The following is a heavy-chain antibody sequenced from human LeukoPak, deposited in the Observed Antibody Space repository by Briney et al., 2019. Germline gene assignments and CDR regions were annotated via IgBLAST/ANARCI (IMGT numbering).Heavy chain of an antibody. J-gene: IGHJ6*02. D-gene: IGHD3-22*01. CDR3: ARLSITMRHWDV. V-gene: IGHV3-13*01. CDR1: GFTFNMYE. Sequence: GGSLSLSCAPSGFTFNMYEMRWVRQSTGKGREWVSVIGVSGETYYSASVKGRFLISRESATNSADLQMNSLSPGETAVYYCARLSITMRHWDVWGQGTSVTVSS. CDR2: IGVSGET.